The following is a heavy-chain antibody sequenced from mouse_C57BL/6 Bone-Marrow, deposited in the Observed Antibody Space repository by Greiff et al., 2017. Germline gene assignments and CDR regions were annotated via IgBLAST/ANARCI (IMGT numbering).Heavy chain of an antibody. CDR1: GFSLTSYA. J-gene: IGHJ3*01. D-gene: IGHD2-2*01. V-gene: IGHV2-9-1*01. CDR2: IWTGGGT. CDR3: ASLYYGYPWFAY. Sequence: QVQLQEPGPGLVAPSQSLSITCTVSGFSLTSYAISWVRQPPGKGLEWLGVIWTGGGTNYNSALKSRLCIRKDYSQSQVFVKMNSLKTDDTDRYYCASLYYGYPWFAYWGQGTLVTVSA.